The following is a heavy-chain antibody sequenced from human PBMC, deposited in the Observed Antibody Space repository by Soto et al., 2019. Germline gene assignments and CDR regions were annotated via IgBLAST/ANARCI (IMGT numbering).Heavy chain of an antibody. Sequence: QVQLVQSGAEVKKPGASVKVSCKASGYTFTGYYIHWVRQAPGQGLEWMGGINPNSGGTNYAQKLQHWVTMTRDTSISTAYMELNRLRSDDTAVYYCARSVRRDGYNFLVYYFDYWGQGTLVTVSS. CDR1: GYTFTGYY. D-gene: IGHD5-12*01. CDR2: INPNSGGT. V-gene: IGHV1-2*04. CDR3: ARSVRRDGYNFLVYYFDY. J-gene: IGHJ4*02.